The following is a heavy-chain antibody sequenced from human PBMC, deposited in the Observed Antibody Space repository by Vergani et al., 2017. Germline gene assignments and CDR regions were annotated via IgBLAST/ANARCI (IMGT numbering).Heavy chain of an antibody. CDR1: GGSISSGSYY. J-gene: IGHJ4*02. Sequence: QVQLQESGPGLVKPSQTLSLTCTVSGGSISSGSYYWSWIRQPAGKGLEWIGRIYTSGSTNYNPSLKSRVTISVDTSKNQFSLKLSSVTAADTAVYYCARVFTNYGSGSYYNAYYFDYWGQGTLVTVSS. V-gene: IGHV4-61*02. CDR3: ARVFTNYGSGSYYNAYYFDY. CDR2: IYTSGST. D-gene: IGHD3-10*01.